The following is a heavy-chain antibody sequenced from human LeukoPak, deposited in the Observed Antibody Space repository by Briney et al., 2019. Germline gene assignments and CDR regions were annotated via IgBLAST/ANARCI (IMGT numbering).Heavy chain of an antibody. CDR3: AKMPSGWLRPSDY. D-gene: IGHD6-19*01. J-gene: IGHJ4*02. V-gene: IGHV3-23*01. CDR2: ISSSGSNT. CDR1: GFTFSSYA. Sequence: PGGSLRLSCAASGFTFSSYAMTWVRQAPGKGLEWVSGISSSGSNTYYADSVKGRFTISRDSSKNTLSLQMNSLRVEDTAVYYCAKMPSGWLRPSDYWGQGTLVTVSS.